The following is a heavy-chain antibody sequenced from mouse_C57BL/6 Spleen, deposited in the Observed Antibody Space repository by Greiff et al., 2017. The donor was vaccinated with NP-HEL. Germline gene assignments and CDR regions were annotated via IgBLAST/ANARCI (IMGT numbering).Heavy chain of an antibody. J-gene: IGHJ2*01. D-gene: IGHD4-1*02. CDR2: IYPGDGDT. Sequence: QVQLQQSGAELVKPGASVKISCKASGYAFSSYWMNWVKQRPGKGLEWIGQIYPGDGDTNYNGKFKGKATLTADKSSSTAYMQLSSLTSEDSAVYFCARGERQLGNFDYWGQGTTLTVSS. CDR3: ARGERQLGNFDY. CDR1: GYAFSSYW. V-gene: IGHV1-80*01.